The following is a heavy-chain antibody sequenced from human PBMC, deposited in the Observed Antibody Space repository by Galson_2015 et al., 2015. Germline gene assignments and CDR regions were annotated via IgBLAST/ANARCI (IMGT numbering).Heavy chain of an antibody. Sequence: QSGAEVKKPGDFVKISCKGSGYRFSSDWIVWVRQLPGKGLEWMGMIYPSDSDTKYSPSFQGRVTFSVDLSTNTAFLHWRSLRASDTATYYCARREFLEHWGQGTTV. CDR2: IYPSDSDT. J-gene: IGHJ6*02. CDR1: GYRFSSDW. CDR3: ARREFLEH. D-gene: IGHD3-3*01. V-gene: IGHV5-51*01.